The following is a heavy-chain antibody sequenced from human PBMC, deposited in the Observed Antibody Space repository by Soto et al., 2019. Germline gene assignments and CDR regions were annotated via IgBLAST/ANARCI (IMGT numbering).Heavy chain of an antibody. CDR2: IYYSGST. Sequence: QVQLQESGPGLVKPSQTLSLTCTVSGGSISSAGYYWSWIRQHPGKGLEWIGYIYYSGSTYYNPSLNSRVTISVDTSKNQFSLKLSSVTAADTAVYYCARGHSVLRYFDWPKGWFDPWGQGTLVTVSS. CDR1: GGSISSAGYY. J-gene: IGHJ5*02. V-gene: IGHV4-31*03. CDR3: ARGHSVLRYFDWPKGWFDP. D-gene: IGHD3-9*01.